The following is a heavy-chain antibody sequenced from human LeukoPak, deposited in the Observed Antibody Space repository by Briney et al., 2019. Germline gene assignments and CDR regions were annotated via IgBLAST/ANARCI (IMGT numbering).Heavy chain of an antibody. Sequence: GGPLRLSCAASGFTFSRYSMNWVRQAPGEGLEWVSSISSSSSYIYYADSVKGRFTISRDNAKNSLYLQMNSLRAEDTAVYYCARSPIAAAGTGDYWGRGTLVTVSS. J-gene: IGHJ4*02. V-gene: IGHV3-21*01. CDR3: ARSPIAAAGTGDY. CDR1: GFTFSRYS. D-gene: IGHD6-13*01. CDR2: ISSSSSYI.